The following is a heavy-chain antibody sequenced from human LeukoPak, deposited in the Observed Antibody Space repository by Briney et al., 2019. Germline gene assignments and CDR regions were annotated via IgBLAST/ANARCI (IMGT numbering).Heavy chain of an antibody. D-gene: IGHD4/OR15-4a*01. J-gene: IGHJ4*02. Sequence: GGSLRLSCTVSGFTVSSNSMSWVRQAPGRGLEWVSFIYSAGSTHYSDSVKGRFTISIDNSKNTLYLQMNSLRAEDTAVYYCARRAGAYSHPYDYWGQGTLVTVSS. V-gene: IGHV3-53*01. CDR1: GFTVSSNS. CDR2: IYSAGST. CDR3: ARRAGAYSHPYDY.